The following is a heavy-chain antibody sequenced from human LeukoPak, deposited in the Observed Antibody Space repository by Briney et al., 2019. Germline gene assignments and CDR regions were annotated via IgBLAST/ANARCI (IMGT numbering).Heavy chain of an antibody. J-gene: IGHJ4*02. D-gene: IGHD2-15*01. CDR3: ARARGRLLLIDY. CDR1: GGSISSGGYS. Sequence: PSQTLSLTCAVSGGSISSGGYSWSWLRQPPGKGLEWIGYIYHSGSTYYNPSLKSRVTISVDRSKNQFSLNLTSVTAGDSAAYYCARARGRLLLIDYWGQGTLVTVSS. V-gene: IGHV4-30-2*01. CDR2: IYHSGST.